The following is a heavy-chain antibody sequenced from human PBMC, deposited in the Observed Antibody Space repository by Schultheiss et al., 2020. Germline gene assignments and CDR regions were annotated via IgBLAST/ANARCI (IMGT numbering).Heavy chain of an antibody. CDR3: ARASPGYYYYMDV. V-gene: IGHV4-39*07. CDR1: GGSISSSSYY. J-gene: IGHJ6*03. Sequence: SETLSLTCTVSGGSISSSSYYWGWIRQPPGKGLEWIGSIYYSGSTNYNPSLKSRVTISVDTSKNQFSLKLSSVTAADTAVYYCARASPGYYYYMDVWGKGTTVTVS. CDR2: IYYSGST.